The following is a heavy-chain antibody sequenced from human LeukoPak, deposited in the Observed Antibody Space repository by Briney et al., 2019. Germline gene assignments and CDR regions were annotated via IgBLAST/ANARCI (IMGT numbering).Heavy chain of an antibody. D-gene: IGHD3-10*01. J-gene: IGHJ4*02. V-gene: IGHV1-46*01. CDR2: IKPTRGST. CDR3: ARVGGYNYGSYYFDD. Sequence: ASVKVSCKASGYPFADSYLHWVRQTPGQGLEWMGMIKPTRGSTQYAQKFQGRVIMTGDTSTTTVYMEINSLTSDDTAVYFCARVGGYNYGSYYFDDWGQGTLVTVS. CDR1: GYPFADSY.